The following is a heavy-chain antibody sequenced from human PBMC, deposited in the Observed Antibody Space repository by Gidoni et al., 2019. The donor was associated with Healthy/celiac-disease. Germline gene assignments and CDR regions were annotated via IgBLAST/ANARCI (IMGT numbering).Heavy chain of an antibody. V-gene: IGHV4-59*08. CDR1: GGSLSSYY. CDR2: IYYSGST. CDR3: ARQTPYAPRYCSSTSCYYDAFDI. J-gene: IGHJ3*02. D-gene: IGHD2-2*01. Sequence: QVQLLESRPGLVKPSETLSLTCTVSGGSLSSYYMSWIRQPPGKGLEWIGYIYYSGSTNYNPSLKSRVTISVDTSKNQCSLKLSSVTAGDTAVYYCARQTPYAPRYCSSTSCYYDAFDIWGQGTMVTVSS.